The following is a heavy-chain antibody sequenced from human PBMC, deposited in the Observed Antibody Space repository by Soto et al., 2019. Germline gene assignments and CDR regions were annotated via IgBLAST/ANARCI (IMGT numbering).Heavy chain of an antibody. V-gene: IGHV3-7*03. J-gene: IGHJ6*02. D-gene: IGHD6-6*01. CDR3: AREVVAFFYYGMDV. CDR1: GFTFSSYW. Sequence: GGSLRLSCAASGFTFSSYWMSWVRQAPGKGLEWVANIKQDGSEKYYVDSVKGRFTISRDNAKNSLYLQMNSLRAEDTAVYYCAREVVAFFYYGMDVWGQGTTVTVYS. CDR2: IKQDGSEK.